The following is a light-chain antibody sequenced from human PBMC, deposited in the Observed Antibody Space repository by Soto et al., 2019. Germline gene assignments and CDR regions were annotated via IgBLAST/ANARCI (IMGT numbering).Light chain of an antibody. V-gene: IGKV1-5*03. Sequence: DIQMTQSPSTLSASEGDRVTISCRASQSVSIWLAWYQQKPGRAPKLLIYKSSILESGVPSRFSGSGSGTEFTLTISSLQPDDFATYYCQQFNTSPWTFGQATK. J-gene: IGKJ1*01. CDR1: QSVSIW. CDR3: QQFNTSPWT. CDR2: KSS.